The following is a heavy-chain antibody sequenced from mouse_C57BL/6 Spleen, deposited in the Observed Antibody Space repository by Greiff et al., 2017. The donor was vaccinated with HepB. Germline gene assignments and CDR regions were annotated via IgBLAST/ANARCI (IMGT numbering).Heavy chain of an antibody. CDR1: GYTFTSYW. CDR3: ARRGSYGNYGDY. J-gene: IGHJ2*01. V-gene: IGHV1-55*01. D-gene: IGHD2-1*01. CDR2: IYPGSGST. Sequence: QVQLKQPGAELVKPGASVKMSCKASGYTFTSYWITWVKQRPGQGLEWIGDIYPGSGSTNYNEKFKSKATLTVDTSSSTAYMQLSSLTSEDSAVYYCARRGSYGNYGDYWGQGTTLTVSS.